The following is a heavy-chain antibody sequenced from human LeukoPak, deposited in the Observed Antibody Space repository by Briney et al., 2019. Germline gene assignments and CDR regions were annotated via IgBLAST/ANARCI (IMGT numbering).Heavy chain of an antibody. CDR1: GGSISSYY. D-gene: IGHD1-7*01. Sequence: TSETLSLTCTVSGGSISSYYWSWIRQPPGKGLEWIGYIYYSGSTNYNPSLKSRVTISVDTSKNQFSLKLSSVTAADTAVYYCARGRGTTAPLYWGQGTLVTVFS. CDR2: IYYSGST. CDR3: ARGRGTTAPLY. J-gene: IGHJ4*02. V-gene: IGHV4-59*01.